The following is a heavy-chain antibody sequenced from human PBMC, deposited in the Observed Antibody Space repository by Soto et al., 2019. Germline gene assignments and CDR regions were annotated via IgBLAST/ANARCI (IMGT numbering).Heavy chain of an antibody. Sequence: QVQLVQSGAEVKKPGSSVKVSCKASGGTFSSYAISWVRQAPGQGLEWMGGIIPISDTTNYAQKFQGRVTITADESTRTAYMELSSLRSEDTAVEYCARSQGSSTSLEIYYYYYYGMDVWGQGTTVTVSS. CDR1: GGTFSSYA. V-gene: IGHV1-69*01. CDR2: IIPISDTT. D-gene: IGHD2-2*01. J-gene: IGHJ6*02. CDR3: ARSQGSSTSLEIYYYYYYGMDV.